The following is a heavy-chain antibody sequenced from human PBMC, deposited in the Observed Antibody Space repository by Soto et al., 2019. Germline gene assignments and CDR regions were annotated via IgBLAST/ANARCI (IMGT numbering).Heavy chain of an antibody. J-gene: IGHJ3*02. Sequence: ASVKVSCKASGYTFTSYGICWVRQAPGQGLEWMGWISAYNGNTNYAQKLQGRVTMTTDTSTSTAYMELRSLRSDDTAVYYCASSRYQLLLKGPGGAFDIWGQGTMVTVSS. V-gene: IGHV1-18*01. CDR1: GYTFTSYG. D-gene: IGHD2-2*01. CDR2: ISAYNGNT. CDR3: ASSRYQLLLKGPGGAFDI.